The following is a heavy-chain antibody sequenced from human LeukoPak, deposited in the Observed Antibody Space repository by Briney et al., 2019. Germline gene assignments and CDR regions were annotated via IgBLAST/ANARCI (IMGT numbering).Heavy chain of an antibody. CDR2: IYYSGST. Sequence: SETLSLTCTVSGGSISSHYWSWIRQPPGKGLEWIGYIYYSGSTNYNPSLKSRLTMSVDKSKNQFSLRLTAVTAADTAMYYCARDSSTDDFWSGAWWFDPWGQGTQVTVSS. D-gene: IGHD3-3*01. J-gene: IGHJ5*02. CDR1: GGSISSHY. V-gene: IGHV4-59*11. CDR3: ARDSSTDDFWSGAWWFDP.